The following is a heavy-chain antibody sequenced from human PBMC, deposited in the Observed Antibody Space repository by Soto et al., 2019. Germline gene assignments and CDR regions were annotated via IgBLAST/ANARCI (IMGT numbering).Heavy chain of an antibody. CDR3: GSGESIGDV. D-gene: IGHD6-6*01. CDR1: GYTFTSYG. CDR2: ISAYNGNT. V-gene: IGHV1-18*01. J-gene: IGHJ6*02. Sequence: QVQLVQSGAEVKKPGASVKVSCKASGYTFTSYGISWVRQAPGQGLEWMGWISAYNGNTNHAQKLQGRVTMTTDTPTSTAYMALRSRRSDDTDLYYCGSGESIGDVRGQGTTVSVSS.